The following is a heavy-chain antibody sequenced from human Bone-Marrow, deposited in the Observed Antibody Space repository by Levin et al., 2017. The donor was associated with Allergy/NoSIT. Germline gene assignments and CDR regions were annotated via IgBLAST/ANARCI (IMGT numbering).Heavy chain of an antibody. J-gene: IGHJ4*02. Sequence: PSETLSLTCAVYGGSFSGYYWSWVRQPPGKGLEWIGEINHRGTTNYNPSLKSRVTISVDTSKNQFSLKLDSVTAADTAMYYCAKVPPARYCSGTTCYTTGRYYFDYWGQGTLVTVSS. CDR3: AKVPPARYCSGTTCYTTGRYYFDY. CDR2: INHRGTT. V-gene: IGHV4-34*01. D-gene: IGHD2-2*02. CDR1: GGSFSGYY.